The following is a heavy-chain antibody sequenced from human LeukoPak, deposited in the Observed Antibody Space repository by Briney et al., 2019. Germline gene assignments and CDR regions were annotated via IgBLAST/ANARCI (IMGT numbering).Heavy chain of an antibody. CDR2: INPNSGGT. J-gene: IGHJ4*02. V-gene: IGHV1-2*06. Sequence: ASVKVSCKASGYTFTSYYMHWVRQAPGQGLEWMGRINPNSGGTNYAQKFQGRVTMTRDTSISTAYMELSRLRSDDTAVYYCARDHGLIYYYGSGSYSDYWGQGTLVTVSS. CDR1: GYTFTSYY. CDR3: ARDHGLIYYYGSGSYSDY. D-gene: IGHD3-10*01.